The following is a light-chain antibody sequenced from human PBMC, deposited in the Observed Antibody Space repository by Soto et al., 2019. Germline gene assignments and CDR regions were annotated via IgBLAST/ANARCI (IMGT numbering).Light chain of an antibody. CDR1: SSDVGGYKY. V-gene: IGLV2-14*01. CDR3: SSYTSSNTVL. CDR2: EVT. J-gene: IGLJ2*01. Sequence: QSALTQPASVSGSPGQSITISCTGTSSDVGGYKYVSWYQQHPGKAPKLMIYEVTNRPSGVSNRFSGSKSGNTASLTISGLQAEDEADYYRSSYTSSNTVLFGGGTKLTVL.